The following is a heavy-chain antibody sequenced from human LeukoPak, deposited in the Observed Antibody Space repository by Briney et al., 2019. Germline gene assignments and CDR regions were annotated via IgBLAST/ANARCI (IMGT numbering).Heavy chain of an antibody. D-gene: IGHD3-10*01. Sequence: GGSLRLSCAAPGFTFSSYAMSWVRQAPGKGLEWVSAISGSGGSTYYADSVKGRFTISRDNSKNTLYLQMNSLRAEDTAVYYCAKAGTMVRGVILRFDYWGQGTPVTVSS. CDR3: AKAGTMVRGVILRFDY. CDR1: GFTFSSYA. V-gene: IGHV3-23*01. J-gene: IGHJ4*02. CDR2: ISGSGGST.